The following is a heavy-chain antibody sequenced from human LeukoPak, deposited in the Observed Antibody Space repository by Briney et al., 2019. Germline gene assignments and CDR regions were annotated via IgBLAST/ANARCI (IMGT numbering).Heavy chain of an antibody. CDR2: IKLDGSEK. CDR1: GFTFSRYW. J-gene: IGHJ4*02. V-gene: IGHV3-7*01. Sequence: GGSLRLSCAASGFTFSRYWMNWIRQAPGKGLEWVANIKLDGSEKYYVDSVKGRFTVSRDNAKNSLYLQMNSLRAEDTAVYYCARISSISYYFDYWGLGTLVTVSS. CDR3: ARISSISYYFDY.